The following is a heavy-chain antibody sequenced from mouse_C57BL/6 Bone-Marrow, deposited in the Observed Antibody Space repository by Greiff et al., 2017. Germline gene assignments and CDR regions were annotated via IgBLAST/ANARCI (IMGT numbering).Heavy chain of an antibody. CDR2: ISSGSSTI. CDR3: ARRATVVANLDY. D-gene: IGHD1-1*01. CDR1: GFTFSDYG. J-gene: IGHJ2*01. Sequence: DVQLVESGGGLVKPGGSLKLSCAASGFTFSDYGMHWVRQAPEKGLEWVAYISSGSSTIYYADTVKGRFTISRDNAKNTLFLQMTSLRSEDTAMYYCARRATVVANLDYWGQGTTLTVSS. V-gene: IGHV5-17*01.